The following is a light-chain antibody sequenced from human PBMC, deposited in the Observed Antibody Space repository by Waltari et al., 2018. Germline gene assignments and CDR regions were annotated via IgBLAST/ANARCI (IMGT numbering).Light chain of an antibody. CDR3: CSYAGLGIYV. CDR1: SSDVGNYNL. Sequence: QSGLTQPASVSGSPGQSITISCTGTSSDVGNYNLVSWYQQYPGKAPKRMVYEVTKGSSGVSDRFSGSKSGNTASLTISGLQSEDEADYYCCSYAGLGIYVFGTGTKVTVL. J-gene: IGLJ1*01. V-gene: IGLV2-23*02. CDR2: EVT.